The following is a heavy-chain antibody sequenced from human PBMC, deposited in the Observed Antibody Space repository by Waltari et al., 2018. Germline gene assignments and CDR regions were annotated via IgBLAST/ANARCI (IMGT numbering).Heavy chain of an antibody. CDR2: IKSKTDGGTA. J-gene: IGHJ4*02. CDR3: TTWGSLMSD. Sequence: EVQLVESGGGLVKPGESLRLSCAASGFTFSYAWMNWVRQAPGKGLEWVGSIKSKTDGGTADYSAPVKGRFTISRDDSKNTLYLQMNSLETEDTAVYYCTTWGSLMSDWGQGTLVTVSS. V-gene: IGHV3-15*01. CDR1: GFTFSYAW. D-gene: IGHD3-16*01.